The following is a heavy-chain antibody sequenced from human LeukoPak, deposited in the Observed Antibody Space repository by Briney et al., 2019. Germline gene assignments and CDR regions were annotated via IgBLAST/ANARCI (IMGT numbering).Heavy chain of an antibody. D-gene: IGHD3-10*01. V-gene: IGHV1-18*01. CDR2: ISAYNGNT. Sequence: ASVKVSCKASGYTFTSYGISWVRQAPGQGLEWMGWISAYNGNTNYAQKLQGRVTMTTDTSTSTAYMELRSLRSDDTAAYYCARSGRRGRWFAASYYFDYWGQGTLVTVSS. CDR1: GYTFTSYG. J-gene: IGHJ4*02. CDR3: ARSGRRGRWFAASYYFDY.